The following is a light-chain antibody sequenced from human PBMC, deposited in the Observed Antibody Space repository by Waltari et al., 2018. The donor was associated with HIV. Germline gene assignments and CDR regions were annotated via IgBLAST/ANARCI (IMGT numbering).Light chain of an antibody. CDR3: QSFDSSLTTSGVI. J-gene: IGLJ2*01. V-gene: IGLV1-40*01. CDR2: ANI. CDR1: SSNIGAGYD. Sequence: QSVLTQPPSVSGAPGQRVTISCTGSSSNIGAGYDVHWYQQIPGTAPKLLIYANIKRPSGVPDRFSGSKSGSSASLAITGLQAEDEAHYYCQSFDSSLTTSGVIFGGGTKLTVL.